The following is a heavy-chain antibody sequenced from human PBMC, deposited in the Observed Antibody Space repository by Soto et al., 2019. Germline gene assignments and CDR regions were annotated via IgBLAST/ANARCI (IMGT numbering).Heavy chain of an antibody. CDR1: GGTFSSYA. D-gene: IGHD3-22*01. V-gene: IGHV1-69*12. J-gene: IGHJ4*02. CDR3: AGGGGGRYYYESSGYYYDY. CDR2: IIPIFGTA. Sequence: QVQLVQSGAEVKKPGSSVKVSCKASGGTFSSYAISWVRQAPGQGLEWMGGIIPIFGTANYAQKFQGRVTKPADECTGTAYWELSSLGSEEAAVYYCAGGGGGRYYYESSGYYYDYWGQGTLVTVSS.